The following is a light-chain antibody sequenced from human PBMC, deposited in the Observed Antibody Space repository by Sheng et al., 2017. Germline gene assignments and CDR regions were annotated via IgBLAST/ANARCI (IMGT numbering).Light chain of an antibody. CDR3: QQYNNWPV. Sequence: EIVLTQSPGTLSLSPGERVTLSCRASQSVTSNYLAWYQQKPGQPPRLLIYGASTRAAGIPARFSGSGSGTDFTLTISSLQSEDFAVYYCQQYNNWPVFGQGTKLEI. CDR1: QSVTSN. J-gene: IGKJ2*01. V-gene: IGKV3-15*01. CDR2: GAS.